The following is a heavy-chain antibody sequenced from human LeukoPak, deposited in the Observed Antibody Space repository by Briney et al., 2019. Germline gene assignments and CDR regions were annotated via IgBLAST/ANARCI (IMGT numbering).Heavy chain of an antibody. J-gene: IGHJ6*03. CDR3: ARDRSMVRGVVIYYYYMDV. D-gene: IGHD3-10*01. Sequence: ASVKVSCKASGYTLTGYYMHWVRQAPGQGLEWMGWINPNSGGTNYAQKFQGRVTMTRDTSISTAYMELSRLRSDDTAVYYCARDRSMVRGVVIYYYYMDVWGKGTTVTISS. CDR2: INPNSGGT. CDR1: GYTLTGYY. V-gene: IGHV1-2*02.